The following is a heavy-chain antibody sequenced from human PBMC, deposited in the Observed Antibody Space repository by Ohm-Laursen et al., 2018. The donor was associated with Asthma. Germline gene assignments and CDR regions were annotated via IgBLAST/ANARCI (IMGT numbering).Heavy chain of an antibody. Sequence: SLRLSCAASGFTFSSYWMSWVRQAPGKGLEWVANIKQDASEKYYLDSVRGRFTTSRDNVENSVFLQMNSLRAEDTAIYYCVRDTRFAFHFWGQGTMVTVSS. CDR2: IKQDASEK. CDR1: GFTFSSYW. J-gene: IGHJ3*01. V-gene: IGHV3-7*01. CDR3: VRDTRFAFHF.